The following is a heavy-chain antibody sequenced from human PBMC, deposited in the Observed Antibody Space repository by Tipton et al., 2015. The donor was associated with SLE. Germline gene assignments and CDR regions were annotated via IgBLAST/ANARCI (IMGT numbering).Heavy chain of an antibody. CDR1: GGSISSGGYY. Sequence: TLSLTCTVSGGSISSGGYYWSWIRQHPGKGLEWIGYIYYSGSTYYNPSLKSRVTISVDTSKNQFFLRLRSVTAADTAVYYCARSGYSSGWYRGRFDIWGQGTMVTVSS. CDR2: IYYSGST. J-gene: IGHJ3*02. D-gene: IGHD6-19*01. CDR3: ARSGYSSGWYRGRFDI. V-gene: IGHV4-31*03.